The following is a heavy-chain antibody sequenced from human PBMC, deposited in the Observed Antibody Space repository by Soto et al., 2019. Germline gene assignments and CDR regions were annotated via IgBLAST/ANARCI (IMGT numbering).Heavy chain of an antibody. CDR2: ISLYSDGT. D-gene: IGHD2-2*01. CDR3: ASVVPGAEAWFGP. J-gene: IGHJ5*02. Sequence: QVQLVQSGGEVKRPGASVKVSCKTSGYTFSNYGITWVRQAPGQPLEWLGWISLYSDGTNYAPKYQGRVSLPPDTTTNTAYMELRSLRSTGTAVYYCASVVPGAEAWFGPWGQGTLVTVSS. CDR1: GYTFSNYG. V-gene: IGHV1-18*01.